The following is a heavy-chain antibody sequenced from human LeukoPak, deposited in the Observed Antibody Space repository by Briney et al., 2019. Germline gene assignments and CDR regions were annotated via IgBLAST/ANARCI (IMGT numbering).Heavy chain of an antibody. D-gene: IGHD4-17*01. Sequence: PGGSLRLSCAASGFTFSNYEMNWVRQAPGKGLEWVSYVSTGGSTIYYADSVKGRFTVSRDNAKNSLYLQMNSLRAEDTAVYYCAKETADYGDYLFDYWGQGTLVTVSS. CDR1: GFTFSNYE. CDR3: AKETADYGDYLFDY. J-gene: IGHJ4*02. V-gene: IGHV3-48*03. CDR2: VSTGGSTI.